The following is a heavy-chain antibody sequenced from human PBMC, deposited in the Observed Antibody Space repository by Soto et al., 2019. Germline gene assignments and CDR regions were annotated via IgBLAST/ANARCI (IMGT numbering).Heavy chain of an antibody. Sequence: QVQLVQSGAEVKKPGSSVTVSCKASGGTFSSYTISWVRQAPGQGLEWMAGISPIFGTPIYAQKFQVRVTITADDSTMTAYMEMNRRTSEDTAVYYCARVVVGSRLSLDYWGQGTLVTISS. V-gene: IGHV1-69*01. J-gene: IGHJ4*02. D-gene: IGHD1-26*01. CDR2: ISPIFGTP. CDR3: ARVVVGSRLSLDY. CDR1: GGTFSSYT.